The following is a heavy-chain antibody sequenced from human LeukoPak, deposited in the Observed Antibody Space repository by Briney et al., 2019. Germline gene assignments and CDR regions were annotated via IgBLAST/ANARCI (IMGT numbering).Heavy chain of an antibody. V-gene: IGHV3-30*18. J-gene: IGHJ1*01. CDR1: GFTFSSYG. CDR3: AKDRSSSWYFEYFQH. D-gene: IGHD6-13*01. Sequence: GGSLRLSCAASGFTFSSYGMHWVRQAPGKGLEWVAVISYDGSNKYYADSVKGRFTISRDNSKNTLYLQMNSLRAEDTAVYYCAKDRSSSWYFEYFQHWGQGTLVTVSS. CDR2: ISYDGSNK.